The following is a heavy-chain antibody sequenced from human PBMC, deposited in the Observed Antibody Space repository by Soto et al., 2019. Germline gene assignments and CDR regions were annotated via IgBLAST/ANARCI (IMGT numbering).Heavy chain of an antibody. CDR1: GYTFTSYG. J-gene: IGHJ5*02. V-gene: IGHV1-18*01. CDR3: ARSVTPRQVNSFDP. D-gene: IGHD4-17*01. CDR2: ISADNGNT. Sequence: QVQLVQSGAEVKKPGASVKVSCKASGYTFTSYGISWVRQAPGQGLEWMGWISADNGNTTYAQKLQGTVTMTTDTSTSTGYMELRSLRSDDTAVYYCARSVTPRQVNSFDPWGPGTLVTVSS.